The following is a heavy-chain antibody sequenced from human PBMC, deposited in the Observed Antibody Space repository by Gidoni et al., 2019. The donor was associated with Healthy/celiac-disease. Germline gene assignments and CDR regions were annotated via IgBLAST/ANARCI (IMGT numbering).Heavy chain of an antibody. CDR2: IKQDGSEK. V-gene: IGHV3-7*01. CDR1: GFTFSSYW. D-gene: IGHD5-18*01. J-gene: IGHJ3*02. CDR3: ARETAMVAFDI. Sequence: EVQLVESGGGLVQPGGTLRLSCAASGFTFSSYWMSWVRQAPGKGLEWVANIKQDGSEKYYVDSVKGRFTISRDNAKNSLYLQMNSLRAEDTAVYYCARETAMVAFDIWGQGTMVTVSS.